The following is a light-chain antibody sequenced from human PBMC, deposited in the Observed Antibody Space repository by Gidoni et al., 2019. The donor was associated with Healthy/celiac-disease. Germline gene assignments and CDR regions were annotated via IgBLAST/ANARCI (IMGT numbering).Light chain of an antibody. CDR3: AAWDDSLSGPV. V-gene: IGLV1-47*02. CDR1: SSNIGSNY. J-gene: IGLJ3*02. CDR2: SNN. Sequence: QSVLTQPPSASGPPGQRVTISCSGSSSNIGSNYIYWYQQLPGTAPKLLISSNNQRPSGVPDRFSGSKSGTSASLAISGLRSEDEADYYCAAWDDSLSGPVFGGGTKLTVL.